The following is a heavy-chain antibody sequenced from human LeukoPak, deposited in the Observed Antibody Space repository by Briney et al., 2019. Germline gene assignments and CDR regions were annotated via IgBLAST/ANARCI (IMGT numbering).Heavy chain of an antibody. CDR1: GGSFSGYY. Sequence: TSETLSLTCAVYGGSFSGYYWSWIRQPPGKGLEWIGEINHSGSTNYNPSLKSRVTISVDTSKNQCSLKLSSVTAADTAVYYCVRGSYLRYFQHWGQGTLVTVSS. CDR3: VRGSYLRYFQH. CDR2: INHSGST. J-gene: IGHJ1*01. D-gene: IGHD1-26*01. V-gene: IGHV4-34*01.